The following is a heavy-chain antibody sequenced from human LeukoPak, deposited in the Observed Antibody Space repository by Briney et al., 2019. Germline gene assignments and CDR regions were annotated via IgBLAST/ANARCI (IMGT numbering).Heavy chain of an antibody. CDR1: GGSIRNNY. V-gene: IGHV4-4*07. Sequence: SETLSLTCAVSGGSIRNNYWSWIRQPAGEGLEWIGRIYSGEDIIYNPSLKSRVTMSVDTSKNQFSLRLNSMTAADTAVYYCVRSTNYMFDYWGQGTLVTVSS. J-gene: IGHJ4*02. CDR2: IYSGEDI. CDR3: VRSTNYMFDY. D-gene: IGHD4/OR15-4a*01.